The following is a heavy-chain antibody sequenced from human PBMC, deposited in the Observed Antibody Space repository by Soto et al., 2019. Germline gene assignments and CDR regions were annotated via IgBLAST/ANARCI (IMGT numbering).Heavy chain of an antibody. J-gene: IGHJ4*02. V-gene: IGHV1-18*01. CDR3: VVAAQPYYFDY. CDR1: GYTFTSYV. D-gene: IGHD2-15*01. Sequence: QVQLVQSGAEVKKPGASVKVSCKASGYTFTSYVISWVRQAPGQGLEWMGGFSAYNGNTNYAQKLQGRVTMTTDTSTSTAYMELRSLRSDDTAVYYCVVAAQPYYFDYWGQGTLVTVSS. CDR2: FSAYNGNT.